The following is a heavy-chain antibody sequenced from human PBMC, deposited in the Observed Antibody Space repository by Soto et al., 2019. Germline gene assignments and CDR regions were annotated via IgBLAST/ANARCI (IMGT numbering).Heavy chain of an antibody. CDR2: IYTRGNT. V-gene: IGHV4-4*07. CDR1: GGSIDTYY. CDR3: ARERTAFDR. D-gene: IGHD2-21*02. J-gene: IGHJ4*02. Sequence: PSETLSLTCTVSGGSIDTYYWIWIRQSAEKGLEWIGRIYTRGNTNYNPSLKSRVTMSIDTPKNQFSLNLTSVTAADTAIYYCARERTAFDRWGQGTLVTVSS.